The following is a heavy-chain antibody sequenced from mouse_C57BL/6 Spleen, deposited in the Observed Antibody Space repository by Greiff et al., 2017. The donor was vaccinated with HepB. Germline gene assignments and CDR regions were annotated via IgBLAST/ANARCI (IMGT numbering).Heavy chain of an antibody. V-gene: IGHV14-2*01. CDR1: GFNFKDYY. CDR3: ALTTVVAREYFDV. CDR2: IDPEDGET. D-gene: IGHD1-1*01. J-gene: IGHJ1*03. Sequence: VQLQQSGAELVKPGASVKLSCTASGFNFKDYYMHWVKQRTEQGLEWIGRIDPEDGETKYAPKFQGKATITADTSSNTAYLQLSSLTSEDTADYDCALTTVVAREYFDVWGTGTPVTVSS.